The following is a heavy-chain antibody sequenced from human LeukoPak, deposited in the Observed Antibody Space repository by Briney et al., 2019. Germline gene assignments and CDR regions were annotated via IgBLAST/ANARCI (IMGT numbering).Heavy chain of an antibody. J-gene: IGHJ4*02. V-gene: IGHV4-39*07. CDR2: IYHSGST. CDR3: ARVYGGILTGYYGYDY. D-gene: IGHD3-9*01. CDR1: GGSMSSSSYY. Sequence: SDTLSLTCTVSGGSMSSSSYYWDWIRQPPGKGLEWIGEIYHSGSTNYNPSLKSRVTISVDKSKNQFSLKLSSVTAADTAVYYCARVYGGILTGYYGYDYWGQGTQVTVSS.